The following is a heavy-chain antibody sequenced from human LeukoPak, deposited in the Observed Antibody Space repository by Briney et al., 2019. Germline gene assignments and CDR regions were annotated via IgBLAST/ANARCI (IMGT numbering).Heavy chain of an antibody. CDR3: AREDGYCSGGNCYSYFDS. CDR2: ISGSGGST. CDR1: GFTFSSYA. V-gene: IGHV3-23*01. J-gene: IGHJ4*02. D-gene: IGHD2-15*01. Sequence: GGSLRLSCAASGFTFSSYAMSWVRQAPGKGLEWVSAISGSGGSTYYADSVKGRFTITRDNTRNSLFLQMYSLRAEDTAVYFCAREDGYCSGGNCYSYFDSWGQGTLVTVSS.